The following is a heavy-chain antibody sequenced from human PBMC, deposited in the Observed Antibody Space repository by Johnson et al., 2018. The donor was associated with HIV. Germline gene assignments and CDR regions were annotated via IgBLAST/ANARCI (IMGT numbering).Heavy chain of an antibody. CDR3: ARDPPYGGNPSAFDV. CDR1: GFTFSHAW. Sequence: QVQLVESGGGLVKPGGSLRLSCAASGFTFSHAWMTWVRQAPGKGLEWVTIISYDGINKYYADSVKGRFTISRDNSKDTLYLHMHSLRPDDTALYYCARDPPYGGNPSAFDVWGQGTMVTVSS. D-gene: IGHD4-23*01. CDR2: ISYDGINK. V-gene: IGHV3-30*03. J-gene: IGHJ3*01.